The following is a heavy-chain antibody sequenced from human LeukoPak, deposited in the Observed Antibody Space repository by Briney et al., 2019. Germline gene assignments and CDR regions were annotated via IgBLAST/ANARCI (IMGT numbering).Heavy chain of an antibody. V-gene: IGHV1-46*01. CDR2: INPSGGST. J-gene: IGHJ6*03. CDR1: GYTFTGYY. Sequence: ASVKVSCEASGYTFTGYYMHWVRQAPGQGLEWMGIINPSGGSTNYAQKFQGRVTMTRDTSTNTVYMELSSLRSEDTAVYYCARGPSITMVRGGQWYYYMDVWGKGTTVTISS. CDR3: ARGPSITMVRGGQWYYYMDV. D-gene: IGHD3-10*01.